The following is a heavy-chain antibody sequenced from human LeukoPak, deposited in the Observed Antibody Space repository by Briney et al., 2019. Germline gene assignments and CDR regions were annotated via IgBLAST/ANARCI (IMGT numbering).Heavy chain of an antibody. CDR2: INHSGYT. CDR1: GGSFSGYY. V-gene: IGHV4-34*01. J-gene: IGHJ3*01. D-gene: IGHD1-26*01. Sequence: SETLSLTCAVYGGSFSGYYWNWIRQSPGKGLEWIGEINHSGYTDKNPSLKSRITISVDTSKNQFSLKLTSVTAADTALYYCARGEKWDLHAFDFWGQGTMVTVSS. CDR3: ARGEKWDLHAFDF.